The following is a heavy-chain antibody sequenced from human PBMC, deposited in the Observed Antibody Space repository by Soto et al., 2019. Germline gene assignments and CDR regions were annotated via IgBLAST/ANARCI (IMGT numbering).Heavy chain of an antibody. J-gene: IGHJ4*02. V-gene: IGHV4-31*03. CDR3: ERGARDISGTQY. D-gene: IGHD6-19*01. Sequence: SETLSLTCTVSGASVSTGGIYWSWVRQPPGKGLEWIAYMYYSGSTYYNSSLKSRISISLDASKNQFSLDLSSVTVADTAVYYCERGARDISGTQYWGQGILVTVSS. CDR2: MYYSGST. CDR1: GASVSTGGIY.